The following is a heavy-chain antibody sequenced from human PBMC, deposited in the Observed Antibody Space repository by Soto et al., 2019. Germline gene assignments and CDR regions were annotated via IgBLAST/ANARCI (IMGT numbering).Heavy chain of an antibody. Sequence: QVQLVQSGAEVKKPGSSVKVSCKASGGTFSSYAISWVRQAPGQGLEWMGGIIPIFGTANYAQKFQGRVTIXAXASTSTAYMELSSLRSEDTAVYYCERDVIAAAGTAGWGQGTLVTVSS. V-gene: IGHV1-69*12. J-gene: IGHJ4*02. CDR1: GGTFSSYA. CDR3: ERDVIAAAGTAG. CDR2: IIPIFGTA. D-gene: IGHD6-13*01.